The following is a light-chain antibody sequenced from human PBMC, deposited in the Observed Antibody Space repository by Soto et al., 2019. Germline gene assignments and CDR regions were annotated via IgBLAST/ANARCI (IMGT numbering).Light chain of an antibody. CDR2: AAS. Sequence: DIQMTQSPSSLSAYLGDRVTITCRASQGISSYLNWYLQKPGKAPKLLIYAASSLQSGVPSRFSGSGSGTDFTLTISSLQPEDFATYYCQQSYSTPPTFGQGTKVDIK. J-gene: IGKJ1*01. CDR3: QQSYSTPPT. V-gene: IGKV1-39*01. CDR1: QGISSY.